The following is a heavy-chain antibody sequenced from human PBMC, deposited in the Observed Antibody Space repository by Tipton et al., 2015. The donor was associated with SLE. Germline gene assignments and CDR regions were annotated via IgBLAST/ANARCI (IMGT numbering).Heavy chain of an antibody. D-gene: IGHD3-3*01. J-gene: IGHJ4*02. CDR1: GFTFDSYA. Sequence: GSLRLSCAASGFTFDSYAMSWVRQAPGKGPEWVSTISGSGSSTYYADSVEGRFTISRHNNKNTLTLQMNSLRADDTAIYYCAKDRRFERLTMFFDSWGQGTLVAVSS. CDR2: ISGSGSST. V-gene: IGHV3-23*01. CDR3: AKDRRFERLTMFFDS.